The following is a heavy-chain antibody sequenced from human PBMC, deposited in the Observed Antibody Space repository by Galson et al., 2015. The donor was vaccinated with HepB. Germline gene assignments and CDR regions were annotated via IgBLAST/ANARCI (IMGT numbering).Heavy chain of an antibody. CDR2: IKQDGSEK. J-gene: IGHJ4*02. CDR3: AREFYSPLDY. V-gene: IGHV3-7*03. D-gene: IGHD2-21*01. CDR1: GFKFPDYI. Sequence: SLRLSCAASGFKFPDYIMSWVRQAPGKGLEWVANIKQDGSEKYYVDSVKGRFTISRDNAKNSLYLQMNSLRAEDTAVYYCAREFYSPLDYWGQGTLVTVSS.